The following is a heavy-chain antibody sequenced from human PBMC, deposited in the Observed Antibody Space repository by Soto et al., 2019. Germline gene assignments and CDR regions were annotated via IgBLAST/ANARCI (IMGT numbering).Heavy chain of an antibody. V-gene: IGHV3-66*01. CDR3: ARSRRGYSYGYLWFDP. J-gene: IGHJ5*02. CDR1: GFTVSSNY. CDR2: IYSGGST. Sequence: PGGSLRLSCAASGFTVSSNYMSWIRQAPGKGLEWVSVIYSGGSTYYADSVKGRFTISRDNSKNTLYLQMNSLRAEDTAVYYCARSRRGYSYGYLWFDPWGQGTLVTVSS. D-gene: IGHD5-18*01.